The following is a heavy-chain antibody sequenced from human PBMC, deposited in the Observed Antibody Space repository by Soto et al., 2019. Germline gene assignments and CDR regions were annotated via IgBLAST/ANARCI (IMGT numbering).Heavy chain of an antibody. J-gene: IGHJ3*02. CDR1: GGSISSGGYY. D-gene: IGHD3-22*01. CDR3: AREGYYDSSGEVAFDI. Sequence: PSETLSLTCTVSGGSISSGGYYWSWIRQHPGKGLEWIGYIYYSGSTYYNPSLKSRVTISVDTSKNQFSLKLSSVTAADTALYYCAREGYYDSSGEVAFDIWGQGTMVTVSS. CDR2: IYYSGST. V-gene: IGHV4-31*03.